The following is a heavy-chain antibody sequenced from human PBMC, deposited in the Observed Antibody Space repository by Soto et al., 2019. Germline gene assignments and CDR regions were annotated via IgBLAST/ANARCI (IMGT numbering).Heavy chain of an antibody. V-gene: IGHV1-46*01. CDR3: AKEGTGTTSWFDP. J-gene: IGHJ5*02. Sequence: ASVKVSCKASVYTFTSYYMHWVRQAPGQGLEWMGIINPSGGSTSYAQKFQGRVTMTRDTSTSTVYMELSSLRSEDTAVYYCAKEGTGTTSWFDPWGQGTLVTVSS. CDR1: VYTFTSYY. CDR2: INPSGGST. D-gene: IGHD1-7*01.